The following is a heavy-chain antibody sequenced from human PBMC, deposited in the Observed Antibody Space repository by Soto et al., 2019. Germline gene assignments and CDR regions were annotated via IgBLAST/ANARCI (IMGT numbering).Heavy chain of an antibody. Sequence: EVQLLESGGGLVQPGGSLRLSCAASGFTFSSYAMSWVRQAPGKGLEWVSAISGSGGSTYYADSVKGRFTISRNNSKNTLYLQMNSLRAEDTAVYYCARANPKIAAAGPYYFDYWGQGTLVTVSS. CDR3: ARANPKIAAAGPYYFDY. CDR2: ISGSGGST. J-gene: IGHJ4*02. D-gene: IGHD6-13*01. V-gene: IGHV3-23*01. CDR1: GFTFSSYA.